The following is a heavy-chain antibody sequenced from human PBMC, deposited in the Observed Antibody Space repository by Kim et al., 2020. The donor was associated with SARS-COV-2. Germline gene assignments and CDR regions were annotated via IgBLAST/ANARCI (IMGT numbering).Heavy chain of an antibody. V-gene: IGHV1-69*01. J-gene: IGHJ4*02. CDR3: AGLGSGWYSASFDY. Sequence: AQEFQGRVTISADESKRAAYMELGSLGSEDTAVYYCAGLGSGWYSASFDYWGQGTLVTVSS. D-gene: IGHD6-19*01.